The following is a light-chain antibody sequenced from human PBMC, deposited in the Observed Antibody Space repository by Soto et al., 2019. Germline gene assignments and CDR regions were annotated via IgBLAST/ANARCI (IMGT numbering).Light chain of an antibody. CDR3: QSYDSSLSGFKV. CDR1: SSNIGAGYD. Sequence: QSVLTQPPSVSGAPGQRVTISCTGSSSNIGAGYDVHWYQQLPGTAPKLLIYGNGNRPSGVPDRFSGSKSGTSASLAITGLQAEDEADYYCQSYDSSLSGFKVFGGGTKLTVL. V-gene: IGLV1-40*01. J-gene: IGLJ3*02. CDR2: GNG.